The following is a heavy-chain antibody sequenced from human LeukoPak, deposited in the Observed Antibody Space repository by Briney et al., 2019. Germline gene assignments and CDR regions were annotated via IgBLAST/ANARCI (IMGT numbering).Heavy chain of an antibody. CDR1: GGSISSSSYY. V-gene: IGHV4-39*07. CDR3: ARSYYYDSSGSDWIDY. J-gene: IGHJ4*02. D-gene: IGHD3-22*01. CDR2: IYYSGST. Sequence: SETLSLTCTVSGGSISSSSYYWGWIRQPPGTGLEWIGSIYYSGSTYYNPSLKSRVTISVDTSKNQFSLKLSSVTAADTAVYYCARSYYYDSSGSDWIDYWGQGTLVTVSS.